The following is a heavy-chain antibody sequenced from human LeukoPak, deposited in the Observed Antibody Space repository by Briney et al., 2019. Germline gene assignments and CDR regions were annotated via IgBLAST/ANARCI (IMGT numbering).Heavy chain of an antibody. Sequence: GGSLRLSCAASGFTSNSYSINWVRQAPGKGLDWVSSISSGSTYIYYADSLKGRFTISRDNAKNSLYPQMNSLRAEDTAVYYCARARVDIAMFTWLNWYFDLWGRGTLVTVSS. V-gene: IGHV3-21*01. J-gene: IGHJ2*01. D-gene: IGHD5-18*01. CDR3: ARARVDIAMFTWLNWYFDL. CDR1: GFTSNSYS. CDR2: ISSGSTYI.